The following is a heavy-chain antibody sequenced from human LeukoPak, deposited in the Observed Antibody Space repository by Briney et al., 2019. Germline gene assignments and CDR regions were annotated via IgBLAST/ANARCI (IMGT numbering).Heavy chain of an antibody. CDR2: INSDGYST. CDR1: AFTFSGYW. V-gene: IGHV3-74*01. J-gene: IGHJ4*02. D-gene: IGHD6-13*01. Sequence: GGSLRLSCAASAFTFSGYWMHWVRQAPGKGLVWVSRINSDGYSTNYADSVKGRFTISRDNAKNTLYLQMNSLRAEDTAVYYCARATWVSYFDYWGQGTLVTVSS. CDR3: ARATWVSYFDY.